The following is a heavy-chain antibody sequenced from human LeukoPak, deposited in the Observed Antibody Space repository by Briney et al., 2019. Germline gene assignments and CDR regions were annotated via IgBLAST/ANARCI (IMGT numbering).Heavy chain of an antibody. CDR1: GGTFSSYA. Sequence: ASVKVSCKASGGTFSSYAISWVRQAPGQGLEWMGRIIPILGIANYAQKFQGRVTITADKSTSTAYMELSSLRSEDTAVYYCARAYRRDYYGSASYGGWFDPWGQGTLVTVSS. CDR2: IIPILGIA. CDR3: ARAYRRDYYGSASYGGWFDP. J-gene: IGHJ5*02. D-gene: IGHD3-10*01. V-gene: IGHV1-69*04.